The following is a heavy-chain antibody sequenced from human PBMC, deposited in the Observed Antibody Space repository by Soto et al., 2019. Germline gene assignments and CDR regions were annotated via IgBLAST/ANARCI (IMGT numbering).Heavy chain of an antibody. V-gene: IGHV1-69*01. D-gene: IGHD6-19*01. CDR2: IIPLFGTA. CDR1: GGTFSTYA. J-gene: IGHJ4*01. CDR3: ARPKGTYSSGYYYFDF. Sequence: QVQLEQSGGEVKQPGSSVRVSCKTSGGTFSTYAINWVRQAPGQGLEWMGAIIPLFGTADDSQKFQGRVTITADESTSTACMELSGLRFDDTAVYFCARPKGTYSSGYYYFDFWGQGTLVTVSS.